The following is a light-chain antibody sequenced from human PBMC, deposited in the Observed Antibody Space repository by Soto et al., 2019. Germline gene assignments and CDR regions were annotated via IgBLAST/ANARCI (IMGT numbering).Light chain of an antibody. CDR1: SSVIGGYNY. V-gene: IGLV2-14*01. CDR3: SSFTTSSALI. CDR2: EVT. J-gene: IGLJ2*01. Sequence: QSALTQPASVSGSPGQSITISCTGTSSVIGGYNYVSWYQQHPGKVPKLIIYEVTNRPSGVSDRFSGSKSGNTASLTISGLQAEDEADYYCSSFTTSSALIFGGGTKLTVL.